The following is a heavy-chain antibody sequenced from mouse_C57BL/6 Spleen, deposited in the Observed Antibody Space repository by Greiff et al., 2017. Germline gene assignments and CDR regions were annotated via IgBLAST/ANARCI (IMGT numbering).Heavy chain of an antibody. D-gene: IGHD1-1*01. CDR3: ASLYYYGTGYFDV. CDR1: GFTFTDYY. Sequence: EVKVVESGGGLVQPGGSLSLSCAASGFTFTDYYMSWVRQPPGKALEWLGFIRNKANGYTTEYSASVKGAFTISRDNSQSILYLQLNALRAEDSATYYCASLYYYGTGYFDVWGTGTTVTVSS. J-gene: IGHJ1*03. V-gene: IGHV7-3*01. CDR2: IRNKANGYTT.